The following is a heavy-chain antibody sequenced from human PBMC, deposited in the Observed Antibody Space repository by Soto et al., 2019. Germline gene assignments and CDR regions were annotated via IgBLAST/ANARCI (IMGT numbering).Heavy chain of an antibody. J-gene: IGHJ4*02. CDR1: GYAFTSYY. CDR3: ARGGVTGTTFHFSIPRTGPPFDY. D-gene: IGHD1-7*01. Sequence: ASVKVSCKASGYAFTSYYMHWVRQAPGQGLEWMGIINPSGGSTSYAQKFQGRVTMTRDTSTSTVYMELSSLRSEDTAVYYCARGGVTGTTFHFSIPRTGPPFDYWGQGTLVTVSS. V-gene: IGHV1-46*03. CDR2: INPSGGST.